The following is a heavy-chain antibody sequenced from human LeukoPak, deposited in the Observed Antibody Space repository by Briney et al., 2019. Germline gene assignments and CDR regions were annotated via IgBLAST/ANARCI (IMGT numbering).Heavy chain of an antibody. CDR2: ISYDGSNK. J-gene: IGHJ4*02. V-gene: IGHV3-30-3*01. CDR1: GFTFSSYA. Sequence: PGGSLRLSCAASGFTFSSYAMHWVRQAPGKGLEWVAVISYDGSNKYYADSVKGRFTISRDNSKNTLYLQMNSLRAEDTAVYYCARDPDCWGQGTLVTVSS. CDR3: ARDPDC.